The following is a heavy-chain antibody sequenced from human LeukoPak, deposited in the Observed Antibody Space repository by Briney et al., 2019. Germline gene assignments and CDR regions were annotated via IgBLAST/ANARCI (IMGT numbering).Heavy chain of an antibody. V-gene: IGHV3-73*01. CDR1: GFTFSGSA. J-gene: IGHJ4*02. D-gene: IGHD2-21*01. CDR2: IRSKANNYAT. CDR3: TRPGLQDY. Sequence: GGSLRLSCAASGFTFSGSAMHWVRQASGKGVEWVGRIRSKANNYATGYAASVKGRFTISRDDSKNTAYLQMNSLKTEDTAVYYCTRPGLQDYWGQGTLVTVSS.